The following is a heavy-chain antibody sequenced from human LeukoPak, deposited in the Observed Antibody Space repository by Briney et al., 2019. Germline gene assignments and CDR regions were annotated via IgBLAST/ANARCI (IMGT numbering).Heavy chain of an antibody. D-gene: IGHD6-19*01. J-gene: IGHJ4*02. Sequence: SETLSLTXAVYGGSFSGYYWSWIRQPPGKGLEWIGEINHSGSTNYNPSLKSRVTISVDTSKNQFSLKLSSVTAADTAVYYCARQKAVAGRRSFDYWGQGTLVTVSS. CDR2: INHSGST. V-gene: IGHV4-34*01. CDR1: GGSFSGYY. CDR3: ARQKAVAGRRSFDY.